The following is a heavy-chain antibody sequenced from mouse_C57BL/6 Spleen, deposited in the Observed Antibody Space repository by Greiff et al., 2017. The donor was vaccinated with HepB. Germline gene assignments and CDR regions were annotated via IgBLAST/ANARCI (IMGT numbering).Heavy chain of an antibody. CDR3: ARKEKDYYAMDY. CDR1: GYTFTSYW. J-gene: IGHJ4*01. CDR2: INPSNGGT. Sequence: QVQLQQSGTELVKPGASVKLSCKASGYTFTSYWMHWVKQRPGQGLEWIGNINPSNGGTNYNEKFKSKATLTVDKSSSTAYMQLSSLTSEDSAVYYCARKEKDYYAMDYWGQGTSVTVSS. V-gene: IGHV1-53*01.